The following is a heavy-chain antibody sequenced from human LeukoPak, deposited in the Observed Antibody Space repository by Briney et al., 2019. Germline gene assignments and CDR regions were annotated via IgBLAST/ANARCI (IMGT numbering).Heavy chain of an antibody. V-gene: IGHV3-7*01. J-gene: IGHJ4*02. Sequence: GGSLRLSCAGSGFTFSRNWMCWVRQAPGKGLEWVANIKHDGSEESYVDSVKGRFTVSRDNAKKSLLLQMNSLRAEDTAVYYCARGGGYPDYWGQGALVTVSS. CDR3: ARGGGYPDY. D-gene: IGHD3-22*01. CDR2: IKHDGSEE. CDR1: GFTFSRNW.